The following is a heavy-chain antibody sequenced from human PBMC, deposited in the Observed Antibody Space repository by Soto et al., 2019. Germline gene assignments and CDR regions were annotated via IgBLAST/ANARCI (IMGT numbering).Heavy chain of an antibody. D-gene: IGHD6-19*01. CDR3: ARDLGRGSGWY. CDR2: ISGSGDNT. CDR1: GFTFSSYA. V-gene: IGHV3-23*01. Sequence: EVQLLESGGGLVQPGGSLRLSCAASGFTFSSYAMSWVRQAPEKGLEWVSAISGSGDNTYYADSVKGRFSISRDNSKNTLYLQMNSLRAEDTAVYYCARDLGRGSGWYWGQGTLVTVSS. J-gene: IGHJ4*02.